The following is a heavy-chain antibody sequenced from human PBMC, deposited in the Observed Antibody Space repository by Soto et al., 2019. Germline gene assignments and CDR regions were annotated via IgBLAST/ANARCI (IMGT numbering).Heavy chain of an antibody. CDR3: ARDKYCSGGSCRKNWFDP. J-gene: IGHJ5*02. V-gene: IGHV4-59*01. CDR1: GGSISSSY. CDR2: IYDDGSA. Sequence: ETLSLTCTVSGGSISSSYWSWIRQPPGKGLEWLAYIYDDGSANYNPSLKSRATISLDMSKNRFSLKLTSVTAADTAVYYCARDKYCSGGSCRKNWFDPWGQGTLVTVSS. D-gene: IGHD2-15*01.